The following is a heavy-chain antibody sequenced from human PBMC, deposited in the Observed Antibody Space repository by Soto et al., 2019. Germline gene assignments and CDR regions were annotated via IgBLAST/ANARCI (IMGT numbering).Heavy chain of an antibody. D-gene: IGHD6-19*01. CDR2: VSHDGRNT. CDR1: GFTFSDYA. V-gene: IGHV3-30*03. J-gene: IGHJ4*02. CDR3: AMGGRQWLVTSDFNV. Sequence: PGGSLRLSCAASGFTFSDYAMHWVRQAPGKGLEWVAVVSHDGRNTHYADSVKGRFTISRDSSKNTVSLEMTSLRAEDTAVYYCAMGGRQWLVTSDFNVWGQGSLVTVSS.